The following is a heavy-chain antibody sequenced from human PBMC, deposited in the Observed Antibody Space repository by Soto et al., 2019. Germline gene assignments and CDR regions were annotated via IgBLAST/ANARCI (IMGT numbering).Heavy chain of an antibody. D-gene: IGHD6-13*01. CDR3: ARAFIIAAPDV. CDR2: MNPNSGNT. CDR1: GYTFTSYD. J-gene: IGHJ6*04. V-gene: IGHV1-8*01. Sequence: GASVKVYCKASGYTFTSYDINWVRQATGQGLEWMGWMNPNSGNTGYAQKFQGRVTMTRNTSISTAYTELSSLRSEDTAVYYCARAFIIAAPDVWGKGTTVTVSS.